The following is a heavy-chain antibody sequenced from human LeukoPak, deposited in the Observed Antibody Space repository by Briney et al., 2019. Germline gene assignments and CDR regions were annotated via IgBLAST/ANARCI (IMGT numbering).Heavy chain of an antibody. J-gene: IGHJ4*02. V-gene: IGHV4-39*07. CDR1: GGSISSSSYY. CDR3: ARVGGAAMVGYYFDY. D-gene: IGHD5-18*01. CDR2: IYYSGST. Sequence: SETLSLTCTVSGGSISSSSYYWGWIRQPPGRGLEWIGSIYYSGSTYYNPSLKSRVTISVDTSKNQFSLKLSSVTAADTAVYYCARVGGAAMVGYYFDYWGQGTLVTVSS.